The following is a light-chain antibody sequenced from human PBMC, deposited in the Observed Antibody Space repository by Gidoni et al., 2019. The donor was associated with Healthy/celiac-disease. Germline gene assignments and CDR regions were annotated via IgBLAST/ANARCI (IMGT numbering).Light chain of an antibody. CDR2: DAS. CDR1: PSVSSY. V-gene: IGKV3-11*01. CDR3: QQRSNWPALT. Sequence: EIVLTQSPATLSLSPGERATLSCRASPSVSSYLAWYQQKPGQAPRLLIYDASNRATVIPARFSGSGSGTDFTLTISSLEPEDFAVYYCQQRSNWPALTFGGGTKVEIK. J-gene: IGKJ4*01.